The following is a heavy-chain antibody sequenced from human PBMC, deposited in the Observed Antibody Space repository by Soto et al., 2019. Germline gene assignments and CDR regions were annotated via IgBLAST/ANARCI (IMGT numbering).Heavy chain of an antibody. CDR1: GYPFTAYY. V-gene: IGHV1-2*02. J-gene: IGHJ5*01. CDR3: ARDHGGTWFDP. Sequence: QVQLVQSGAEVKKPGASVKVSCEASGYPFTAYYIHWMRQAPGQGLEWMGWISPNSGDTKYAQKFQGRVTMIRDTSISTAYMALPSLRSDDTAVYYCARDHGGTWFDPWGQGTLVTVSS. D-gene: IGHD3-16*01. CDR2: ISPNSGDT.